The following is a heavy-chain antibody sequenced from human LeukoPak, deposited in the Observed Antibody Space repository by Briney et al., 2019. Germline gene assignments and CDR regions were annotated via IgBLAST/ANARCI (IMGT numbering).Heavy chain of an antibody. J-gene: IGHJ3*02. V-gene: IGHV4-39*07. D-gene: IGHD2-21*01. Sequence: SETLSLTCTVSGSPISSSSYYWGWIRQPPGKGLEWIGSIYYSGSTYYNPSLKSRVTISVDTSKNQFSLKLSSVTAADTAVYYCARCGGWGGWVDAFDIWGQGTMVTVSS. CDR3: ARCGGWGGWVDAFDI. CDR1: GSPISSSSYY. CDR2: IYYSGST.